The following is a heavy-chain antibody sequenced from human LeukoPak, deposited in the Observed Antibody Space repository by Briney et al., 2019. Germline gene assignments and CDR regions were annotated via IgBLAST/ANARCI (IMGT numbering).Heavy chain of an antibody. Sequence: WGTLSLSCAVSGGSFSGYYWSWVRRPPGKGLEWIGEINHSGSTNYNPSLKSRFTISVDKSKNQFSLKLSSVTAADTAVYYCARGFGRAAGTSYWFDPWGEGTLITASS. CDR3: ARGFGRAAGTSYWFDP. V-gene: IGHV4-34*01. CDR2: INHSGST. J-gene: IGHJ5*02. D-gene: IGHD6-13*01. CDR1: GGSFSGYY.